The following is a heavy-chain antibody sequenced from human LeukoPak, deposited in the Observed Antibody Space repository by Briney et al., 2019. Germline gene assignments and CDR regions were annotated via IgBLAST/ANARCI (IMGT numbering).Heavy chain of an antibody. D-gene: IGHD2-21*01. CDR1: GYSISSGNY. V-gene: IGHV4-38-2*02. J-gene: IGHJ5*02. CDR2: IYHSGST. CDR3: ARQVVVVIAIKNWFDP. Sequence: SETLSLTCTVSGYSISSGNYWGWIRQPPGKGPEWIGSIYHSGSTYYNPSLKSRVSISVDTSKNQFSLRLSSVTAADTAVYYCARQVVVVIAIKNWFDPWGQGTLVTVSS.